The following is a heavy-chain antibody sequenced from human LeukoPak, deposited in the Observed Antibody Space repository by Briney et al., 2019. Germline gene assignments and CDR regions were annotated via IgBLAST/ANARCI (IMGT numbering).Heavy chain of an antibody. D-gene: IGHD6-13*01. CDR3: ARGNPSIAAARNWFDP. Sequence: SQTLSLTCTVSGGSISSGDYYWSWIRQPPGKGLEWIGYIYYSGSTYYNPSLKSRVTISVDTSKNQFSLKLSSVTAADTAVYYCARGNPSIAAARNWFDPWGQGTLATVSS. CDR2: IYYSGST. CDR1: GGSISSGDYY. J-gene: IGHJ5*02. V-gene: IGHV4-30-4*01.